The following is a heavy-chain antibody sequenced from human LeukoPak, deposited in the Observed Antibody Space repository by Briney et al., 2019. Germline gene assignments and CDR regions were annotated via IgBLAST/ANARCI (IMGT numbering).Heavy chain of an antibody. CDR1: GGSFSGYY. Sequence: PSETLSLTCAVYGGSFSGYYWSWIRQPPGKGLKWIGEINHSGSTNYNPSLKSRVTISVDTSKNQFSLKLSPVTAADTAVYYCARGIPAFRITMVRGGYFDYWGQGTLVTVSS. J-gene: IGHJ4*02. D-gene: IGHD3-10*01. CDR3: ARGIPAFRITMVRGGYFDY. V-gene: IGHV4-34*01. CDR2: INHSGST.